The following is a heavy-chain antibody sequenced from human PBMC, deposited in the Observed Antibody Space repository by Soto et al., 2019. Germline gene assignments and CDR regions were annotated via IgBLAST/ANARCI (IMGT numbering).Heavy chain of an antibody. CDR3: ARTIVVVPAAIHAYYYGIDV. V-gene: IGHV1-8*01. CDR1: GYTFTSYD. D-gene: IGHD2-2*02. Sequence: ASVKVSCKASGYTFTSYDINWVRQATGQGLEWMGWMNPNSGNTGYAQKFQGRVTITRNTSISTAYMELSSLRSEDTAVYYCARTIVVVPAAIHAYYYGIDVWGQGTTVTVSS. CDR2: MNPNSGNT. J-gene: IGHJ6*02.